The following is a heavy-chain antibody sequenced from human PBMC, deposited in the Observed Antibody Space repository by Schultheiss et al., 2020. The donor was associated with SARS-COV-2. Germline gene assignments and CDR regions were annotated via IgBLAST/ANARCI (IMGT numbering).Heavy chain of an antibody. CDR3: ARELVTGPKSRFDP. V-gene: IGHV3-48*03. CDR1: GFTFSSYE. CDR2: ISSSGSTI. Sequence: GESLKISCAASGFTFSSYEMNWVRQAPGKGLEWVSYISSSGSTIYYADSVKGRFTISRDNAKNSLYLQMDSLRADDTAIYYCARELVTGPKSRFDPWGQGTLVTVSS. J-gene: IGHJ5*02. D-gene: IGHD1/OR15-1a*01.